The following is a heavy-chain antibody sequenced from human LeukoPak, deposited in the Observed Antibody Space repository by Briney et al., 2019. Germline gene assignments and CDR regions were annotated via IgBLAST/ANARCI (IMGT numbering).Heavy chain of an antibody. Sequence: SETLSLTCTVSGGSISSYYWSWIRQPPGKGLEWIGYIYYSGSTNYNPSLKSRATISVDTSKNQFSLKLSSVTAADTAVYYCARDLTVKAVAGTDDYYYYGMDVWGQGTTVTVSS. V-gene: IGHV4-59*01. CDR1: GGSISSYY. CDR3: ARDLTVKAVAGTDDYYYYGMDV. CDR2: IYYSGST. D-gene: IGHD6-19*01. J-gene: IGHJ6*02.